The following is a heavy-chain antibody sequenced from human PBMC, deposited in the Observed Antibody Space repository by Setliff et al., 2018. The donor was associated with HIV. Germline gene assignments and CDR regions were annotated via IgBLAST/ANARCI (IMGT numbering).Heavy chain of an antibody. CDR2: IYHGGTT. V-gene: IGHV4-38-2*02. CDR3: VRDPPLTPTDADHPFDI. Sequence: SETLSLTCTVSGYSISSGYYWAWIRQPPGKGLEWIGSIYHGGTTYYNPSLKSRSTISEDTSKNQFSLSLSSVTTADTAVYYCVRDPPLTPTDADHPFDIWGQGTMVTVSS. J-gene: IGHJ3*02. CDR1: GYSISSGYY. D-gene: IGHD2-21*02.